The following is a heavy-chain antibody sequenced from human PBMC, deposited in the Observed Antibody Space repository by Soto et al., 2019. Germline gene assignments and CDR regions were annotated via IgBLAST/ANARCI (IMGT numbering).Heavy chain of an antibody. CDR1: GFTFSSYA. V-gene: IGHV3-30-3*01. D-gene: IGHD4-17*01. Sequence: HPGGALRLSCAASGFTFSSYAMHWVRQAPGKGLEWVAVMSYDGSNKYYADSVKGRFTISRDNSKNTLYLQMNSLRAEDTAVYYCAREAVRQGYYFDYWGQGTLVTVSS. CDR2: MSYDGSNK. J-gene: IGHJ4*02. CDR3: AREAVRQGYYFDY.